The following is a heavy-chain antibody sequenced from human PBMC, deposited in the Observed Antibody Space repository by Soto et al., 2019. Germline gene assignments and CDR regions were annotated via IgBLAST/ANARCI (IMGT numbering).Heavy chain of an antibody. V-gene: IGHV3-74*01. J-gene: IGHJ3*01. CDR2: IYSDGTST. D-gene: IGHD1-26*01. Sequence: EVQLVESGGGLVQPGESLRLSCAASGFTFDYYWMHWVRQAPGKGLVWVSRIYSDGTSTTYAESVKGRFTISRDNAKNTQSLQMNSLRADDTAVYYCARGDRGAFDLWGQGTVVTVSS. CDR1: GFTFDYYW. CDR3: ARGDRGAFDL.